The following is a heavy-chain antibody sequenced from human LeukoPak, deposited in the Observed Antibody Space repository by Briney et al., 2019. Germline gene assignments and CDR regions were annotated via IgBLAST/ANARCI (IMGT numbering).Heavy chain of an antibody. V-gene: IGHV4-34*01. D-gene: IGHD2-2*01. J-gene: IGHJ5*02. CDR3: ARGRYCSSTSCYFNWFDP. CDR2: INHSGST. Sequence: PSETLSLTCAVYGGSFSGYYWSWIRQPPGKGLEWIGEINHSGSTNYNPSLKSRVTISVDTSKNQFSLKLSSVTAADTAVYYCARGRYCSSTSCYFNWFDPWGQGTLVTVSS. CDR1: GGSFSGYY.